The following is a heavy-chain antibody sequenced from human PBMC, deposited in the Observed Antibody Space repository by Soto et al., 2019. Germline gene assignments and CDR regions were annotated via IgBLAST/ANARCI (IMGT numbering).Heavy chain of an antibody. CDR2: IIPVFGTA. D-gene: IGHD2-2*01. CDR3: AKVRYSSPMGYYYGMDV. Sequence: SVKVSCKASRVAFNKVIVTWVRQAPGLGLEWVGGIIPVFGTANYAQKFQGRVTITADESTSTSYMEVNNLRSEDTAVYYCAKVRYSSPMGYYYGMDVWGQGTTVTVSS. CDR1: RVAFNKVI. J-gene: IGHJ6*02. V-gene: IGHV1-69*13.